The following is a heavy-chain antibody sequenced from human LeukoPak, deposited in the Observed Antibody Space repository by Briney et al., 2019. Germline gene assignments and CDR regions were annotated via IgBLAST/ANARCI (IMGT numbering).Heavy chain of an antibody. V-gene: IGHV7-4-1*02. CDR2: INTDTGNP. Sequence: ASVKVSCKASGYTFTSYGMNWVRQAPGQGLEWMGWINTDTGNPTYAQGFTGRFVFSLDTSVSTAYLQISSLKAEDTAVYYCARGIGYCSSTSCSAYNWFDPWGQGTLVTVS. J-gene: IGHJ5*02. D-gene: IGHD2-2*01. CDR1: GYTFTSYG. CDR3: ARGIGYCSSTSCSAYNWFDP.